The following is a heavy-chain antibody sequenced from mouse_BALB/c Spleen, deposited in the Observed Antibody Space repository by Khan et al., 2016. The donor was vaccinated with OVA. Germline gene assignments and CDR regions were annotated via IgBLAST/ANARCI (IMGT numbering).Heavy chain of an antibody. CDR3: ARKRGVHYNMDY. CDR1: GFSLTNYG. V-gene: IGHV2-4*02. Sequence: VKLLESGPGLVQPSQSLSTTCTVSGFSLTNYGVHWVRQPPGKGLEWLGLIWSGGSTDYNAAFISRLSITKDNTKSQVFFKMNSLQADDTAIYYCARKRGVHYNMDYWGQGTSVTVSS. J-gene: IGHJ4*01. CDR2: IWSGGST.